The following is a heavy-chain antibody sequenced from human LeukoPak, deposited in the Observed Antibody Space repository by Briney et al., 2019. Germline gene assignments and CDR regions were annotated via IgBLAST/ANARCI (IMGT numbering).Heavy chain of an antibody. V-gene: IGHV3-30*18. Sequence: GGSLRLSCGGSGFNFKNYGMHWVRQAPGKGLEWVALISYDGSNKYYADSVKGRFTISRDNSKNTLYLQMNSLRAEDTAVYYCAKDRHSSGYYCDYWGQGTLVTVSS. CDR1: GFNFKNYG. CDR2: ISYDGSNK. D-gene: IGHD3-22*01. J-gene: IGHJ4*02. CDR3: AKDRHSSGYYCDY.